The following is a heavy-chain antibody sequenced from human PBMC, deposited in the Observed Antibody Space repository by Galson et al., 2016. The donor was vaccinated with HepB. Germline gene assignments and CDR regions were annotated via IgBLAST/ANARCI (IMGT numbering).Heavy chain of an antibody. V-gene: IGHV3-11*04. CDR2: IPNSGSSM. CDR3: AKEHGVNLCDTEGYIFYGLDV. Sequence: SLRLSCAASGFTFSAYNMAWVRQTPGKGLELVSYIPNSGSSMSYADSVKGRFTISRDNAKNSLFLQMHRLRAEDTAIYYCAKEHGVNLCDTEGYIFYGLDVWGQGTTVTVSS. J-gene: IGHJ6*02. D-gene: IGHD3-10*01. CDR1: GFTFSAYN.